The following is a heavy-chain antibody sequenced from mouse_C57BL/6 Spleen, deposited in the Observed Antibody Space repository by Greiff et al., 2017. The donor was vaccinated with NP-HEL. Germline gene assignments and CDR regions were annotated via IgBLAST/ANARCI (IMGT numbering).Heavy chain of an antibody. CDR1: GFNIKDDY. Sequence: VQLQQSGAELVRPGASVKLSCTASGFNIKDDYMHWVKQRPEQGLEWIGWIDPENGDTEYASKFQGKATITADTSSNTAYLQLSSLTSEDTAAYYYAVYYGYNHDLWYFDGWGTGTTVTVSS. D-gene: IGHD2-2*01. J-gene: IGHJ1*03. CDR3: AVYYGYNHDLWYFDG. V-gene: IGHV14-4*01. CDR2: IDPENGDT.